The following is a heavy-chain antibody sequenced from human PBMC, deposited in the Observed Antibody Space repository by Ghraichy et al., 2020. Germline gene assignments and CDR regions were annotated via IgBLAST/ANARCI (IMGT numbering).Heavy chain of an antibody. D-gene: IGHD6-19*01. CDR3: ARERYSSGRLSDYDAFDI. Sequence: GGSLRLSCAASGFTFSSYSMNWVRQAPGKGLEWVSSISSSSRYTYYADTVKGRFTISRDNAKNSLYLHMNSLRAEDTAVYYCARERYSSGRLSDYDAFDIWRQGRMVTVSS. V-gene: IGHV3-21*01. J-gene: IGHJ3*02. CDR1: GFTFSSYS. CDR2: ISSSSRYT.